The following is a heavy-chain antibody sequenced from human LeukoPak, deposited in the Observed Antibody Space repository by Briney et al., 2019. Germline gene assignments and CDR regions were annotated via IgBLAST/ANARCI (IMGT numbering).Heavy chain of an antibody. CDR1: GGSTTNYY. CDR3: ARDGATVNYYGMDV. Sequence: PSETLSLTCTVSGGSTTNYYWSWIRQPAGKGLEWIGRIYTSGSTNYNPSLKSRVTMSVDTSKNQFSLKLSSVTAADTAVYYCARDGATVNYYGMDVWGQGTTVTVSS. V-gene: IGHV4-4*07. D-gene: IGHD4-11*01. CDR2: IYTSGST. J-gene: IGHJ6*02.